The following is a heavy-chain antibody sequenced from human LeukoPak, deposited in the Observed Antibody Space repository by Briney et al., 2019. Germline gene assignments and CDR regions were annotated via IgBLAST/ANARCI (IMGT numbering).Heavy chain of an antibody. D-gene: IGHD3-9*01. CDR3: ARAPVLRYFDWSNYYYCGMDV. J-gene: IGHJ6*02. CDR2: INHSGST. CDR1: GGSFSGYY. Sequence: SETLSLTCAVYGGSFSGYYWSWIRQPPGKGLEWIGEINHSGSTNYNPSLKSRVTISVDTSKNQFSLKLSSVTAADTAVYYCARAPVLRYFDWSNYYYCGMDVWGQGTTVTVSS. V-gene: IGHV4-34*01.